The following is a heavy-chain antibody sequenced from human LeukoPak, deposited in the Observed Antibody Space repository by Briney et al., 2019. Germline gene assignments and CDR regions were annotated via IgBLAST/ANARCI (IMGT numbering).Heavy chain of an antibody. CDR1: GFTFSSYA. CDR2: ISAGGTNT. J-gene: IGHJ4*02. V-gene: IGHV3-23*01. Sequence: GGSLRLSCVASGFTFSSYAMTWVRQVPGKGLDWVPSISAGGTNTYFAGSVKGRCTISRDNSKNTVFLQMKGLRAEDTAVYFCAKDIEGAVGFYLDHWGQGTLVTVSS. D-gene: IGHD6-13*01. CDR3: AKDIEGAVGFYLDH.